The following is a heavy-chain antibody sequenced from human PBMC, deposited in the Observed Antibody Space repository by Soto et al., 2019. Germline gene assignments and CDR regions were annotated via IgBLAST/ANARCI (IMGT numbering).Heavy chain of an antibody. J-gene: IGHJ6*03. CDR3: ARRTAADHYYYYYMDV. V-gene: IGHV4-39*01. CDR2: IYYSGST. Sequence: PSETLSLTCTVSGGSISSSSYYWGWIRQPPGKGLEWIGSIYYSGSTYYNPSLKSRVTISVDTSKNQFPLKLSSVTAADTAVYYCARRTAADHYYYYYMDVWGKGTTVTVSS. CDR1: GGSISSSSYY. D-gene: IGHD6-13*01.